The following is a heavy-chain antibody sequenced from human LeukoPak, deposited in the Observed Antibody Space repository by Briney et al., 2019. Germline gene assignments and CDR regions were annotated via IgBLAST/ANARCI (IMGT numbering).Heavy chain of an antibody. CDR1: GFTFSDYY. D-gene: IGHD2-2*01. J-gene: IGHJ4*02. Sequence: PGGSLRLSCGASGFTFSDYYMSWIRQAPGKGPEWVSYISSSGSTIYYADSVKGRFTISRDNAKNSLYLQMNSLRAEDTAVYYCARVSCSSTSCPPSYWGQGTLVTVCS. CDR3: ARVSCSSTSCPPSY. V-gene: IGHV3-11*04. CDR2: ISSSGSTI.